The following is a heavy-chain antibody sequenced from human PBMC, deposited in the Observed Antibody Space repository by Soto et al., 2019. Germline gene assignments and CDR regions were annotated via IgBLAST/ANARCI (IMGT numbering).Heavy chain of an antibody. CDR1: GGSSSSGGYS. D-gene: IGHD3-22*01. J-gene: IGHJ2*01. CDR3: ARESRSSRYDSSGYSQFWFFDL. V-gene: IGHV4-30-2*01. CDR2: IYQSGST. Sequence: TLSLTCAVSGGSSSSGGYSWSWIRQPPGKGLEWIGYIYQSGSTYYNPSLKSRVTISVDWSKNQFALELSSVTAADTAVYYCARESRSSRYDSSGYSQFWFFDLWGRGTLVTVSS.